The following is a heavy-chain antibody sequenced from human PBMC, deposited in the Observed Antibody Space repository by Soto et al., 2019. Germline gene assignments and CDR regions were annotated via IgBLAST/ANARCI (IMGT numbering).Heavy chain of an antibody. CDR1: GFTFSSYW. CDR3: ASDLPWLSDCHDA. Sequence: GGSLRLSCAASGFTFSSYWMSWVRQAPGKWLEWVANIKQDGSEKYYVDSVKGRFIISRDNAKNSLYLQMNSMRADDTAVYYCASDLPWLSDCHDAWGQGXLVTVSS. CDR2: IKQDGSEK. J-gene: IGHJ5*02. V-gene: IGHV3-7*01. D-gene: IGHD2-21*02.